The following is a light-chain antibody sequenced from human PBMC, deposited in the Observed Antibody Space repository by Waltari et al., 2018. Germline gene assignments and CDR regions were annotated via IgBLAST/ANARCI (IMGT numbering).Light chain of an antibody. Sequence: QSALTQPASVPGSAGHSITISCTGTRSDVGASTLSSWYQQYPGKAPTLMIYEVYKRPSGVSDRFSGSKSDNTASLTISGLQAEDEADYYCCSYAGRSTLVFGGGTKLTVL. J-gene: IGLJ2*01. CDR2: EVY. CDR3: CSYAGRSTLV. CDR1: RSDVGASTL. V-gene: IGLV2-23*02.